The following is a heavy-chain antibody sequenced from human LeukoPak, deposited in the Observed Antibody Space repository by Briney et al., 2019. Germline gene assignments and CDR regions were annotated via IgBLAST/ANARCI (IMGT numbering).Heavy chain of an antibody. J-gene: IGHJ4*02. D-gene: IGHD3-22*01. V-gene: IGHV4-31*03. CDR1: GGSISSGGYY. CDR3: AREYYYDSSQQYYFDY. CDR2: IYYSGST. Sequence: PSQTLSLTCTVSGGSISSGGYYWSWIRQHPGKGLEWIGYIYYSGSTYYNPSLKSRVTISVDTSKNQFSLKLSSVTAADTAVYYCAREYYYDSSQQYYFDYWGQGTLVTVSS.